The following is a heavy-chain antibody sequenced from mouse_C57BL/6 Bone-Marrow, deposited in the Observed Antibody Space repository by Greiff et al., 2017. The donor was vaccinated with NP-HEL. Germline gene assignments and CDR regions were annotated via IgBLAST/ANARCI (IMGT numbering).Heavy chain of an antibody. V-gene: IGHV14-2*01. J-gene: IGHJ1*03. D-gene: IGHD1-1*01. CDR2: IDPEDGET. Sequence: LVESGAELVKPGASVKLSCTASGFNIKDYYMHWVKQRTEQGLEWIGRIDPEDGETKYAPKFQGKATITADTSSNTAYLQLSSLTSEDTAVYYCARYSITTVVAHWYFDVWGTGTTVTVSS. CDR3: ARYSITTVVAHWYFDV. CDR1: GFNIKDYY.